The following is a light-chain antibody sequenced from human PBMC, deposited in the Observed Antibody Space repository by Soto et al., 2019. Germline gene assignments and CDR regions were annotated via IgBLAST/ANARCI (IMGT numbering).Light chain of an antibody. Sequence: EIVVTQSPCTLSLSTGERATLSCRASQSVSSSYLAWYQQKPGQAPRLLIYRTANRAAGIPARFSGSGSETDFTLTISDVEPEDFAVYYCHQRQSWPRTFGQGTKVDIK. CDR1: QSVSSSY. J-gene: IGKJ1*01. V-gene: IGKV3-20*01. CDR3: HQRQSWPRT. CDR2: RTA.